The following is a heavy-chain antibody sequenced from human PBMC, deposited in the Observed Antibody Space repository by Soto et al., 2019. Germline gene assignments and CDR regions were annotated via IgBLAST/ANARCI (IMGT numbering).Heavy chain of an antibody. D-gene: IGHD3-3*01. CDR3: ARDRYSYYDFWSGSLPYYYFGMDV. CDR2: IKQDGSEK. CDR1: GFTFSSYW. Sequence: EVQLVESGGGLVQPGGSLRLSCAASGFTFSSYWMSWVRQAPGKGLEWVANIKQDGSEKYYVDSVKGRFTISRDNAKNSLSLKMNSLSAEDTAVYYCARDRYSYYDFWSGSLPYYYFGMDVWGQGTTVTVSS. J-gene: IGHJ6*02. V-gene: IGHV3-7*01.